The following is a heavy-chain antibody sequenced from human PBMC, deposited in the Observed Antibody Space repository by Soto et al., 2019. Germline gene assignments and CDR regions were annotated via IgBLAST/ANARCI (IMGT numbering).Heavy chain of an antibody. Sequence: ASVKVSCKASGGTFSSYAISWVRQATGQGLEWMGWMNPNSGNTGYAQKFQGRVIIERDTSASTAYMELSSLRSEDTAVYYCARGGYFDSSNYLAYWGLGTLVTVSS. CDR1: GGTFSSYA. CDR2: MNPNSGNT. V-gene: IGHV1-8*03. CDR3: ARGGYFDSSNYLAY. J-gene: IGHJ4*02. D-gene: IGHD3-22*01.